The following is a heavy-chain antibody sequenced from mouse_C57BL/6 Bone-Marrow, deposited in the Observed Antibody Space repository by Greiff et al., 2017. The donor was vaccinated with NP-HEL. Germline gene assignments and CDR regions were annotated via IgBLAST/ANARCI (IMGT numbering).Heavy chain of an antibody. V-gene: IGHV5-12*01. D-gene: IGHD2-3*01. CDR2: ISNGGGST. Sequence: EVKLVESGGGLVQPGGSLKLSCAASGFTFSDYYMYWVRQTPEKRLEWVAYISNGGGSTYYPAPVKGRFTISRDNAKNTLYLQMSRLKSEDTAMDYCARRVIYDGYSYWYFDVWGTGTTVTVSS. J-gene: IGHJ1*03. CDR1: GFTFSDYY. CDR3: ARRVIYDGYSYWYFDV.